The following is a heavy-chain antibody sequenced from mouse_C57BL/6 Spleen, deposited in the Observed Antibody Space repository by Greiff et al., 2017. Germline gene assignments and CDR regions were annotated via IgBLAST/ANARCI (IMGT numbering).Heavy chain of an antibody. CDR1: GFTFSDYY. CDR3: ARHDYAFGPY. CDR2: ISNGGGST. Sequence: EVMLVESGGGLVQPGGSLKLSCAASGFTFSDYYMYWVRQTPEKRLEWVAYISNGGGSTYYPDTVKGRFTISRDNAKNTLYLQMSRLKSEDTAMYYCARHDYAFGPYWGQGTLVTVSA. J-gene: IGHJ3*01. D-gene: IGHD1-1*02. V-gene: IGHV5-12*01.